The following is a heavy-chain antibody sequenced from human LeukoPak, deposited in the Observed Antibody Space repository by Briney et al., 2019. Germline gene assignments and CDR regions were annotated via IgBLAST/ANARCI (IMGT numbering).Heavy chain of an antibody. CDR2: ITDSGRKT. Sequence: GGSLRLSCAASGLTFSNYAMNWVRQASGRGLEWVSGITDSGRKTYYADSVKGRFSISRDNSKNTVYLQMSDLRAEDTAVYYCAKITKATTPDYWGQGTLVTVSS. J-gene: IGHJ4*02. D-gene: IGHD4-17*01. V-gene: IGHV3-23*01. CDR3: AKITKATTPDY. CDR1: GLTFSNYA.